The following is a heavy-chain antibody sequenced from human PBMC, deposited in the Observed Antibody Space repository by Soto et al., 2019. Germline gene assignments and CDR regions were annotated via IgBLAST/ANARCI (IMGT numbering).Heavy chain of an antibody. CDR3: ARGVFSSSWYVRNYYYYYMDV. Sequence: GGSLRLSCAASGFTFSDYYMSWIRQAPGKGLEWVSYISSSGSTIYYADSVKGRFTISRDNAKNSLYLQMNSLRAEDTAVYYCARGVFSSSWYVRNYYYYYMDVWGKGTTVTVSS. V-gene: IGHV3-11*01. CDR1: GFTFSDYY. D-gene: IGHD6-13*01. J-gene: IGHJ6*03. CDR2: ISSSGSTI.